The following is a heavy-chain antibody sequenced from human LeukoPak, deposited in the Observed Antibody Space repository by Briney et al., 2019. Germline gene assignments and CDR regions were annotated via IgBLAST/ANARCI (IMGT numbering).Heavy chain of an antibody. CDR2: ISGNGGST. CDR3: AKAVGSSWYHDY. Sequence: GGSLRLSCAASGFTFSSYAMSWVRQAPGKGLEWVSAISGNGGSTYYADSVKGRFTISRDNSKNTLYLQMNSLRAEDTAVYYCAKAVGSSWYHDYWGQGTLVAVSS. V-gene: IGHV3-23*01. D-gene: IGHD6-13*01. CDR1: GFTFSSYA. J-gene: IGHJ4*02.